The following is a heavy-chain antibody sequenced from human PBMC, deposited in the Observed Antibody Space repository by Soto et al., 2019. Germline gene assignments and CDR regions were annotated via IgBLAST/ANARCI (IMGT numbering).Heavy chain of an antibody. CDR1: GFTFSSYW. J-gene: IGHJ4*02. CDR2: IKQDGSEK. Sequence: EVQLVESGGGLVQPGGSLRLSCAASGFTFSSYWMSWVRQAPGKGLEWVANIKQDGSEKYYVDSVKGRFTISRDNAKNSLYLQMHSLRAEDTAVYYCAREEGYSYGYPYYFDYWGQGTLVTVSS. D-gene: IGHD5-18*01. V-gene: IGHV3-7*01. CDR3: AREEGYSYGYPYYFDY.